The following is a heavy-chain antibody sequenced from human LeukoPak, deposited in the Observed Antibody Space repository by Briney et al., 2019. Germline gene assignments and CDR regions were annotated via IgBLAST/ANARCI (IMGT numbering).Heavy chain of an antibody. CDR1: GFTFSNYG. V-gene: IGHV3-30*12. Sequence: GGSLRLSCAASGFTFSNYGMHWVRQAPGKGLEGVALIPFDGSNEHYADSVKGRFTISRDNSKNTLYLQMNSLRAEDTAVYYCARKDPRGWLHDYWGQGTLVTVSS. D-gene: IGHD5-24*01. CDR2: IPFDGSNE. J-gene: IGHJ4*02. CDR3: ARKDPRGWLHDY.